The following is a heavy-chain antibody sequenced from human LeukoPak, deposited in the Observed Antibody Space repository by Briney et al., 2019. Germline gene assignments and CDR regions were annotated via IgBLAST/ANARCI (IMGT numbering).Heavy chain of an antibody. V-gene: IGHV3-23*01. CDR3: AKVHYDILTGYPDY. D-gene: IGHD3-9*01. CDR2: ISGSGGST. Sequence: GGSLRLSCAASGFTFSSYAMSWVRQAPGKGLEWVSAISGSGGSTYYADSVKGRFTISRDNSKNTLYLQMNSLRAEDTAVYYCAKVHYDILTGYPDYWGQGTLATVSS. CDR1: GFTFSSYA. J-gene: IGHJ4*02.